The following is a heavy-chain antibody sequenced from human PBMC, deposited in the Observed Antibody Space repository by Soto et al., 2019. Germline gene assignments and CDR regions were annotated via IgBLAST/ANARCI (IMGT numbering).Heavy chain of an antibody. CDR3: AKDRYSGTYPTDFDY. J-gene: IGHJ4*02. CDR2: ISGSGGST. Sequence: GSLRLSCAASGFTFSSYAMSWVRQAPGKGLEWVSAISGSGGSTYYADSVKGRFTISRDNSKNTLYLQMNSLRAEDTAVYYCAKDRYSGTYPTDFDYWGQGSLVTVSS. V-gene: IGHV3-23*01. CDR1: GFTFSSYA. D-gene: IGHD1-26*01.